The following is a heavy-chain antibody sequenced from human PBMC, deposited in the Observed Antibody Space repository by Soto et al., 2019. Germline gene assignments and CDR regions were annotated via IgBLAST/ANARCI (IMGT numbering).Heavy chain of an antibody. CDR2: IYPGDSDT. Sequence: GESLNISCRGSGYSVSSYWIGWVRQMPGKGLEWMGIIYPGDSDTRYSPSFQGQVTISADKSISTAYLQWSSLKASDTAMYYCATTACSSTSCYPYYYYYGIDVWGQGTTVTVS. CDR3: ATTACSSTSCYPYYYYYGIDV. CDR1: GYSVSSYW. V-gene: IGHV5-51*01. J-gene: IGHJ6*02. D-gene: IGHD2-2*01.